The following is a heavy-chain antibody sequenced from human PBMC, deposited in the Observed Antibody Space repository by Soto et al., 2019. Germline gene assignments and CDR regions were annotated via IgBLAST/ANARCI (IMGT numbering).Heavy chain of an antibody. V-gene: IGHV6-1*01. D-gene: IGHD1-1*01. CDR1: GEGVSCNRAG. CDR3: ARGSWDDVSGHYYMDV. J-gene: IGHJ6*03. CDR2: TYYRSKWYN. Sequence: SQTLSLTCNISGEGVSCNRAGWNWIRQTPSRGLEWLGRTYYRSKWYNNYAVSVKSRVSVNPDTAKNQFSLQLNSVTPEDTAVYYCARGSWDDVSGHYYMDVWGKGTTVTVSS.